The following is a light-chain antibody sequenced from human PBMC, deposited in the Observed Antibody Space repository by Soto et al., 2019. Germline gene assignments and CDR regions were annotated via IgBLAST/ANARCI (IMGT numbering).Light chain of an antibody. CDR3: QQSYSNPIT. CDR1: QSISGY. Sequence: DIHMPQSPSSLSASVGDRVTITCRASQSISGYLNWYQQNPGKAPKLLISAASSLQSGVPSRFSGSGSGTAFTLTISNLQPEDFATYYCQQSYSNPITFGQGTRLEIK. J-gene: IGKJ5*01. V-gene: IGKV1-39*01. CDR2: AAS.